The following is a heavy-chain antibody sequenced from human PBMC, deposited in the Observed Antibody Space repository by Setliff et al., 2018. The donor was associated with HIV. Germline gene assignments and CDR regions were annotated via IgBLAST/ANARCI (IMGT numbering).Heavy chain of an antibody. D-gene: IGHD2-21*01. CDR1: GGSFSDYY. CDR3: ARHQVNFFDS. J-gene: IGHJ4*02. Sequence: SETLSLTCAVYGGSFSDYYWSWIRQPPGKGLEWIGEINHSGRTIQSPSLGSRVTISVDTSRNQFSLKLSSVTAADTALYYCARHQVNFFDSWGQGTLVTVSS. CDR2: INHSGRT. V-gene: IGHV4-34*01.